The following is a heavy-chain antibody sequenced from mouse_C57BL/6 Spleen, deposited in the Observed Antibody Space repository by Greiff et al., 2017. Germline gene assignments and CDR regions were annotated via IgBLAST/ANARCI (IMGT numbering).Heavy chain of an antibody. V-gene: IGHV1-50*01. CDR1: GYTFTSYW. Sequence: QVQLQQPGAELVKPGASVKLSCKASGYTFTSYWMQWVKQRPGQGLEWMGEIDPSDSYTNYNQKFKGKATLTVDTSSSTAYMQLRNLTAEDSAVSYCARFWTAHAAFDYWGQGTTLTVAS. D-gene: IGHD3-2*02. CDR2: IDPSDSYT. CDR3: ARFWTAHAAFDY. J-gene: IGHJ2*01.